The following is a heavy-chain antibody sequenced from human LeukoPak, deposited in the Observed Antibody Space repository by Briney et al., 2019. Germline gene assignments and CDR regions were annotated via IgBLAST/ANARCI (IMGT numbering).Heavy chain of an antibody. D-gene: IGHD6-25*01. J-gene: IGHJ4*02. CDR2: IRGDGSMT. CDR3: ARENLAAAADY. Sequence: GGSLRLSCAASEFTFSAYWMHWVRQAPGKGLVRVSRIRGDGSMTNYADSVKGRFTISRDNAKNTLYLQMNSLRLEDTAVYYCARENLAAAADYWGQGTVVTVSS. V-gene: IGHV3-74*01. CDR1: EFTFSAYW.